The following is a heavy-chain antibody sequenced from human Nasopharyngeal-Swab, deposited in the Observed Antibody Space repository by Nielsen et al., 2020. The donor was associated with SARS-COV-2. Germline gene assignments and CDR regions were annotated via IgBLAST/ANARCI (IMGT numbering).Heavy chain of an antibody. CDR1: GGTFSNYA. J-gene: IGHJ6*03. Sequence: SVKVSCKASGGTFSNYAISWVRQAPGQGLEWMGRTIPILSLANYAQKFLGRVTITADKSTNTAYMELSSLRSEDTAVYYCARDTPEDTTLVTAYYYYMDVWGKGTTVTVSS. V-gene: IGHV1-69*04. CDR3: ARDTPEDTTLVTAYYYYMDV. CDR2: TIPILSLA. D-gene: IGHD5-18*01.